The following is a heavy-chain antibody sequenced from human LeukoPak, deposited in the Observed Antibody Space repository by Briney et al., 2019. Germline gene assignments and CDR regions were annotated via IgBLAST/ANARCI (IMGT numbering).Heavy chain of an antibody. V-gene: IGHV4-34*01. CDR1: GGSFSGYY. J-gene: IGHJ4*02. CDR3: ARFISVAGTGNFDY. Sequence: SETLSLTCAVYGGSFSGYYWSWIRQPPGKGLEWIGEINHSGSTNYNPSLKSRATISVDTSKNQFSLKLSSVTAADTAVYYCARFISVAGTGNFDYWGQGTLVTVSS. D-gene: IGHD6-19*01. CDR2: INHSGST.